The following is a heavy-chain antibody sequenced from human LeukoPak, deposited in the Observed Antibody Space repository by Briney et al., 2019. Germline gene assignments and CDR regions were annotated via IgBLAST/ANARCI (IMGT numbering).Heavy chain of an antibody. J-gene: IGHJ4*02. Sequence: GGSLRLSCAGSGFTFSSYEMNWVRQAPGKGLEGVSYISSSGSTIYYADSVTGRFTISRDNAKNFLYLQMTSLRPEDTALYYCAKDFWGGDYGSGSYSYWGQGTLVTVAS. CDR1: GFTFSSYE. CDR3: AKDFWGGDYGSGSYSY. V-gene: IGHV3-48*03. CDR2: ISSSGSTI. D-gene: IGHD3-10*01.